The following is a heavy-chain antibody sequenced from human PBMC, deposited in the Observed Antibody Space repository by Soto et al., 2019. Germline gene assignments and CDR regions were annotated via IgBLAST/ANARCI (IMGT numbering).Heavy chain of an antibody. CDR2: ISNSGHNT. CDR3: ARITRRHYYDSNGNYLLPH. CDR1: GFTFSSYA. J-gene: IGHJ4*02. D-gene: IGHD3-22*01. Sequence: PGGSLRLSCAAPGFTFSSYAMIWVRQPPGTGLEWVSAISNSGHNTYYVDSVKGRFTISRDNSKNTLSLQMNSLKDEDTAVYYCARITRRHYYDSNGNYLLPHWGQGMLVTVSS. V-gene: IGHV3-23*01.